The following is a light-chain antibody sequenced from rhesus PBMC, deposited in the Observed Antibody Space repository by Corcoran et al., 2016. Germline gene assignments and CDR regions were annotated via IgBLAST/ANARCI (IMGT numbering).Light chain of an antibody. CDR2: YAS. J-gene: IGKJ2*01. V-gene: IGKV1-66*01. Sequence: DIQMTQSPSSLSASVGDTVTITCRASQGINLYLSWYQQKSGRAPKSLLDYASDLETGVPSRFSGSGSWREYTLTIRSLQPEDVATYYCLQYYNSPYNFGQGTKVEIK. CDR3: LQYYNSPYN. CDR1: QGINLY.